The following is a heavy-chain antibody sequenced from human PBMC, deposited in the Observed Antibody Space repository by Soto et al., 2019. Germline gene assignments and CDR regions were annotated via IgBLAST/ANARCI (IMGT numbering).Heavy chain of an antibody. CDR3: AKDFGSYYYYGMDV. V-gene: IGHV3-23*01. CDR1: VFIFSSYA. J-gene: IGHJ6*02. CDR2: ISGSGGST. Sequence: GVSLRLSCAASVFIFSSYAMSWVRQDPGKGLEWVSAISGSGGSTYYADSVKGRFTISRDNSKNTLYLQMNSLRAEDTAVYYCAKDFGSYYYYGMDVWGQGTTVTVSS. D-gene: IGHD3-10*01.